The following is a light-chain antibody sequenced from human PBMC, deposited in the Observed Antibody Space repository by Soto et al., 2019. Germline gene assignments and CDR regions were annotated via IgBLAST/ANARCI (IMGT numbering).Light chain of an antibody. CDR3: QQRSNWPT. CDR2: DAS. Sequence: EIVMTHSPVTLSLSPWQRATLSCRASQSVSSYLAWYQQKPGQAPRLLIYDASNRATGIPARFSGSGSGTDFTLTISSLEPEDFAVYYCQQRSNWPTFGQGTKVDIK. V-gene: IGKV3-11*01. J-gene: IGKJ1*01. CDR1: QSVSSY.